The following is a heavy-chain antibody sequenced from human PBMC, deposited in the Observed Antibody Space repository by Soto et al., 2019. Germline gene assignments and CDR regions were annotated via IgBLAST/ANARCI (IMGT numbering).Heavy chain of an antibody. CDR3: ARGYCGGDCSFSYWFDP. CDR2: IYHSGST. Sequence: SETLSLTCAVSGGSISSGGYSWSWIRQPPGKGLEWIGYIYHSGSTYYNPSLKSRVTISVDRSKNQFSLKLSSVTAADTAVYYCARGYCGGDCSFSYWFDPWAQGTLVTVSS. D-gene: IGHD2-21*02. J-gene: IGHJ5*02. CDR1: GGSISSGGYS. V-gene: IGHV4-30-2*01.